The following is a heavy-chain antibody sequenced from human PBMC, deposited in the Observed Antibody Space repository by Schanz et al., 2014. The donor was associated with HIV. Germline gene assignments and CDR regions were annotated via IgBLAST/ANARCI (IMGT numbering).Heavy chain of an antibody. CDR1: GGTFSSYA. CDR2: IIPSFDTT. V-gene: IGHV1-69*06. J-gene: IGHJ6*02. Sequence: QVQLVQSGAEVKKPGSSVKVSCKASGGTFSSYAISWVRQAPGQGLEWMGGIIPSFDTTNYAQTFQGRVTITADKSTSTAYMELSSLRSEDTAVYYCARGECDFWSGYCPHFHYFDLDVWGPGTSVTVSS. CDR3: ARGECDFWSGYCPHFHYFDLDV. D-gene: IGHD3-3*01.